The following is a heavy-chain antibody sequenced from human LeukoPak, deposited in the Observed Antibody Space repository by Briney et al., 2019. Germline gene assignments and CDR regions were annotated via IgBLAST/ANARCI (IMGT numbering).Heavy chain of an antibody. V-gene: IGHV3-30*02. CDR2: IRNDGSNK. CDR1: GFSFSSYG. J-gene: IGHJ4*02. Sequence: GGSLRLSCAASGFSFSSYGMHWVRQAPGTGLEWVAFIRNDGSNKYYADSVKGRFTISRDNTKNTLYLQMNSLRAEDTAVYYCAKPGGASSIAYWGQGTLVTVSS. D-gene: IGHD6-6*01. CDR3: AKPGGASSIAY.